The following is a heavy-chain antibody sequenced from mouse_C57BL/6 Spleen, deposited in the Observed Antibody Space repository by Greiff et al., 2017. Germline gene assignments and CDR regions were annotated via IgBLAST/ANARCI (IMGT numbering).Heavy chain of an antibody. Sequence: EVMLVESGGGLVKPGGSLKLSCAASGFTFSSYAMSWVRQTPEKRLEWVATISDGGSYTYYPDNVKGRFTISRDNAKNNLDLQMSHLKSEDTTMYYCARDRGDGYYGYWGQGTTLTVSS. CDR1: GFTFSSYA. V-gene: IGHV5-4*01. J-gene: IGHJ2*01. CDR2: ISDGGSYT. CDR3: ARDRGDGYYGY. D-gene: IGHD2-3*01.